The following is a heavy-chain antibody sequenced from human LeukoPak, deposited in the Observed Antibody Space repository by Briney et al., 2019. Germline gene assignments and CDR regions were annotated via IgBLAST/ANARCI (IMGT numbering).Heavy chain of an antibody. Sequence: GGSLRLSCAASGFTFRDYHMNWIRQAPGKGLEWVSYISSGGSTIYYADSVKGRFTISRDNAKNSLYLQMNSLRVEDTAVYYCARNLGNYYYYGMDVWGQGTTVTVSS. J-gene: IGHJ6*02. V-gene: IGHV3-11*01. CDR2: ISSGGSTI. D-gene: IGHD1-26*01. CDR1: GFTFRDYH. CDR3: ARNLGNYYYYGMDV.